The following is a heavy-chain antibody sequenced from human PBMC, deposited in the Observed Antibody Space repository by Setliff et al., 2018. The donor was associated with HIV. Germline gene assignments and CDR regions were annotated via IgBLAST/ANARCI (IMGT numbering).Heavy chain of an antibody. CDR2: IYHTGSS. D-gene: IGHD3-22*01. CDR1: GFSISSRYY. V-gene: IGHV4-38-2*01. Sequence: SETLSLTCDVSGFSISSRYYWGWIRQSPGKGLEWIGNIYHTGSSYYNPSLNDRATISLDTSKNQFSLKLSSVTAADTAVYYCARGLNYYDSSGYLNPWGQGTLVTVSS. CDR3: ARGLNYYDSSGYLNP. J-gene: IGHJ5*02.